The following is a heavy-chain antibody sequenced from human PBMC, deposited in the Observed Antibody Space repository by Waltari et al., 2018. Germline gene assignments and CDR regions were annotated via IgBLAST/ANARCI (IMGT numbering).Heavy chain of an antibody. J-gene: IGHJ4*02. V-gene: IGHV3-74*01. CDR1: GFAFSSYW. CDR2: MDDDGSGT. CDR3: SRSPAGYSRSDY. Sequence: EVRLEESGGGLVQPWGSLRLSCAASGFAFSSYWMHWVRQAPGTGLVWVARMDDDGSGTTYADSVMGRFTISRDNAKNTVYLEMNSLRAEDTAVYYCSRSPAGYSRSDYGGQGTLVTVSS. D-gene: IGHD5-18*01.